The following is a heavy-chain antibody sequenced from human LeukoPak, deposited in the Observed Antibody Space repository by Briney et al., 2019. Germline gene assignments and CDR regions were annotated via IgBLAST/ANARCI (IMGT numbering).Heavy chain of an antibody. V-gene: IGHV4-59*12. CDR1: GGSISSYY. CDR3: AREGIYGDYRH. J-gene: IGHJ4*02. D-gene: IGHD4-17*01. CDR2: IYYSGST. Sequence: SSETLSLTCTVSGGSISSYYWSWIRQPPGKGLEWIGYIYYSGSTNYNPSLKSRVTISVDTSKNQFSLKLSSVTAADTAVYYCAREGIYGDYRHWGQGTLVTVSS.